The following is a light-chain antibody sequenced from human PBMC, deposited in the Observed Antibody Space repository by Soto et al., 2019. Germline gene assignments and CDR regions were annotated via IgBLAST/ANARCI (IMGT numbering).Light chain of an antibody. CDR1: SSDIGGYNY. CDR2: EVS. V-gene: IGLV2-8*02. Sequence: QSALTQPPSASRSPGQSVTISCTGTSSDIGGYNYISWYQQHPGKAPKLMIYEVSKRPSGVPDRFSASKSGNTASLTVSGLQAEDEADYYCASYAVSSVVFGGGTQLTVL. J-gene: IGLJ2*01. CDR3: ASYAVSSVV.